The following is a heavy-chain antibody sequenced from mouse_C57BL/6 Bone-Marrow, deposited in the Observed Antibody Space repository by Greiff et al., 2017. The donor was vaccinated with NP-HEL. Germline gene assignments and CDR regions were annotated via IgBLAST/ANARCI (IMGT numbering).Heavy chain of an antibody. Sequence: QVQLQQPGAELVMPGASVKLSCKASGYTFTSYWMHWVKQRPGQGLEWIGELDPSDSYTNYNQKFKGKSTLTVDKSSSTAYMQLSSLTSEASAVYYCARFRGGDYGSSPERVLDYWGQGTTLTVSS. CDR3: ARFRGGDYGSSPERVLDY. V-gene: IGHV1-69*01. CDR2: LDPSDSYT. D-gene: IGHD1-1*01. J-gene: IGHJ2*01. CDR1: GYTFTSYW.